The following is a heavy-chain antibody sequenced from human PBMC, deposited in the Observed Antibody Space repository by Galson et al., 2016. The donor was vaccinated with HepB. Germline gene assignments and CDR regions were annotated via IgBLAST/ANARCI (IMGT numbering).Heavy chain of an antibody. V-gene: IGHV3-23*01. CDR3: EKGGWGYTNHQCMDV. CDR1: GFTFTSYA. J-gene: IGHJ6*02. Sequence: SLRLSCAASGFTFTSYAMSWVRQAPGKGLEWVSGITGSGGDTYHADSVKGRFTISRDNFKNTLYLQMNSLRAEDTAVYYCEKGGWGYTNHQCMDVWGQGTTVTVSS. CDR2: ITGSGGDT. D-gene: IGHD1-14*01.